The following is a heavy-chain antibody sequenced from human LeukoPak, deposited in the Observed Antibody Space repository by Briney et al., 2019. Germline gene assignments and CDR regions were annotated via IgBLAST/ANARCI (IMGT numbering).Heavy chain of an antibody. CDR3: AKGAIMVRGVIITDEFDY. D-gene: IGHD3-10*01. J-gene: IGHJ4*02. CDR2: IRYDGSNK. V-gene: IGHV3-30*02. Sequence: GGSLRLSCAASGFTFSSYGMHWVRQAPGKGLEWVAFIRYDGSNKYYADSVKGRFTISRDNSKNTLYLQMNSLRAEDTGVYYCAKGAIMVRGVIITDEFDYWGQGTLVTVSS. CDR1: GFTFSSYG.